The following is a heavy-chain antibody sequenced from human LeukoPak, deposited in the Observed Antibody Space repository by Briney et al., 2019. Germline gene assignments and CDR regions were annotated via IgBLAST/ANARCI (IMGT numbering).Heavy chain of an antibody. V-gene: IGHV3-9*01. CDR3: AKDSGAARVNWFDP. D-gene: IGHD4/OR15-4a*01. Sequence: GGSLRLSCAASGFTFDDYAMHWVRHAPGKGLEWVSGISWNSGSIGYADSVKGRFTISRDNAKNSLYLQMNSLRAEDTALYYCAKDSGAARVNWFDPWGQGTLVTVSS. J-gene: IGHJ5*02. CDR2: ISWNSGSI. CDR1: GFTFDDYA.